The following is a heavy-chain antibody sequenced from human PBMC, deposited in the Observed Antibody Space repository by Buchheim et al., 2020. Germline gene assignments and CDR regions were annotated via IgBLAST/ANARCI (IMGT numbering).Heavy chain of an antibody. D-gene: IGHD1-14*01. J-gene: IGHJ4*02. Sequence: QVQLVQSGPEVKKPGASVKVSCKASGYTFTSYGITWVRQAPGQGLEWLGWVSALNGRTDFAEKVKGGVTMTTDTSTSTAYMYLRNLRSDDRAVYYFARGTVTVDYWGQGTL. CDR2: VSALNGRT. CDR1: GYTFTSYG. V-gene: IGHV1-18*01. CDR3: ARGTVTVDY.